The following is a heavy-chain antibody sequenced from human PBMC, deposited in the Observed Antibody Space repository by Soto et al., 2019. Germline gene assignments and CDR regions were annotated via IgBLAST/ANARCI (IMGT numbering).Heavy chain of an antibody. V-gene: IGHV4-59*08. Sequence: QVQLQESGPGLVKPSETLSLTCTVSGGSISSYYWSWIRQPPGKGLEWIGYINYSGSTNYNPSLKSRVTISVDTSKNQFSLKLSSVTAADTAVYYCARQKQQLVPGYFDLWGRGTLVTVSS. D-gene: IGHD6-13*01. J-gene: IGHJ2*01. CDR3: ARQKQQLVPGYFDL. CDR1: GGSISSYY. CDR2: INYSGST.